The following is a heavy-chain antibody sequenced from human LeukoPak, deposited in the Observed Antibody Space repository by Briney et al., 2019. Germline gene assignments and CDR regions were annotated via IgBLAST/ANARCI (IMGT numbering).Heavy chain of an antibody. V-gene: IGHV4-59*08. CDR2: IYYSGTT. CDR1: GGSISGYY. CDR3: ARGETHFYGSGSSNWFDP. Sequence: SETLSLTCSVSGGSISGYYWSRIRQPPGKGLEWIGYIYYSGTTIYNPSLKSRLTISLDTSKNQFSLNLSSVTAADTAVYYCARGETHFYGSGSSNWFDPWGQGILVTVSS. J-gene: IGHJ5*02. D-gene: IGHD3-10*01.